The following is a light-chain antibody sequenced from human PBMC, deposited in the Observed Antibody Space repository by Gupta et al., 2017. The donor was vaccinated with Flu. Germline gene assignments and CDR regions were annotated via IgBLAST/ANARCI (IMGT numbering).Light chain of an antibody. Sequence: DIVLTQSPGTLSLSPGERATLSCRASRSVSGAYLAWYQQKPGQGPRLLIYGASSRATGIPDRFSGSGSGTDFTLTISRLEPEDFAVYYCQQYDSSPITFGQGTRLDIK. CDR1: RSVSGAY. V-gene: IGKV3-20*01. CDR2: GAS. J-gene: IGKJ5*01. CDR3: QQYDSSPIT.